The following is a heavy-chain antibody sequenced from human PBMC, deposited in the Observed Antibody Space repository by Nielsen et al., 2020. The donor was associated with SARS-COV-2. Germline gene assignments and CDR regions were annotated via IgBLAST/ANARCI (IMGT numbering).Heavy chain of an antibody. CDR1: GFTFSKYS. D-gene: IGHD4-17*01. CDR2: ISSSSGTI. J-gene: IGHJ3*02. V-gene: IGHV3-48*02. Sequence: GGSLKISCAASGFTFSKYSINWVRQAPGKGLDWISYISSSSGTIRYADSVEGRFTISRDNAKNSLYLQMNSLRDEDTAIYYCASSFDYVSFDIWGQGTMVTVSS. CDR3: ASSFDYVSFDI.